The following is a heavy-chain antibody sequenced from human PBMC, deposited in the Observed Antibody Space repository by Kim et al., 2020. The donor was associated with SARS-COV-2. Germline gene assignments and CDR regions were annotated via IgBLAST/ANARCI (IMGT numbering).Heavy chain of an antibody. J-gene: IGHJ4*02. V-gene: IGHV4-31*02. CDR3: ARDSSGYDSFDY. D-gene: IGHD5-12*01. Sequence: YYNPSLKSRVTISVDTSKNQFSLKLSSVTAADTAVYYCARDSSGYDSFDYWGQGTLVTVSS.